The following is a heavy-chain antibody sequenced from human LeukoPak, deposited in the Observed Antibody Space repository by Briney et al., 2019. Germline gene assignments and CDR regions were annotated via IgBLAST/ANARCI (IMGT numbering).Heavy chain of an antibody. J-gene: IGHJ5*02. CDR2: IYYSGST. CDR1: VGSISSSSYY. Sequence: PSETLSLTCTVSVGSISSSSYYWGWIRQPPGKGLEWIGSIYYSGSTYYNPSLKSRVTISVDTSKNQFSLKLSSVTAADTAVYYCARGLLSGGNWFDPWGQGTLVTVSS. V-gene: IGHV4-39*07. CDR3: ARGLLSGGNWFDP. D-gene: IGHD2-21*02.